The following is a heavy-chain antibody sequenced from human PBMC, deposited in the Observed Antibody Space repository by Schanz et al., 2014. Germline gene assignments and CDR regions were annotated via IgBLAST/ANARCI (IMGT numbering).Heavy chain of an antibody. V-gene: IGHV3-15*01. J-gene: IGHJ4*02. CDR1: RLTFGNYW. D-gene: IGHD6-13*01. CDR3: TTAHYSSNYETLDY. CDR2: IKSRIHGGTT. Sequence: EVQLVESGGGLVQPGGSLRLSCATSRLTFGNYWMSWVRQAPGKGLEWVARIKSRIHGGTTDYAAPVKGRFTISRDDSKHTVYLQMDSMKTEDTAITYCTTAHYSSNYETLDYWGQGTLVTVSS.